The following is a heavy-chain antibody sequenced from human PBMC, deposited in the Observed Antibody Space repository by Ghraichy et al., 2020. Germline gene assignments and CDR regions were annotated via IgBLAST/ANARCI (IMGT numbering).Heavy chain of an antibody. J-gene: IGHJ6*02. Sequence: ASVKVSCKASGYTFTSYGISWVRQAPGQGLEWMGWISAYNGNTNYAQKLQGRVTMTTDTSTSTAYMELRSLRSDDTAVYYCARLSPGSLSCSSTSCYYAIRPYYYGMDVWGQGTTVTVSS. D-gene: IGHD2-2*01. V-gene: IGHV1-18*01. CDR3: ARLSPGSLSCSSTSCYYAIRPYYYGMDV. CDR2: ISAYNGNT. CDR1: GYTFTSYG.